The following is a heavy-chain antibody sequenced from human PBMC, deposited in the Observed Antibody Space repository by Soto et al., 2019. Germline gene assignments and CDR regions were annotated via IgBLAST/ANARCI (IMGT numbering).Heavy chain of an antibody. J-gene: IGHJ3*02. CDR1: GGSISSGGYY. CDR2: IYYSGST. V-gene: IGHV4-31*03. Sequence: PSETLSLTCTVSGGSISSGGYYWSWIRQHPGKGLEWIGYIYYSGSTYYNPSLKSRVTISVDTSKNQFSLKLSSVTAADTAVYYCARVVVGSVVVPAAPIFAFEIWGQGTMVTVSS. D-gene: IGHD2-2*01. CDR3: ARVVVGSVVVPAAPIFAFEI.